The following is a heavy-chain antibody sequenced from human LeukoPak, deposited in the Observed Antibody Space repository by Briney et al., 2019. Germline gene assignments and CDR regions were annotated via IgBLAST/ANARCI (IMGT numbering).Heavy chain of an antibody. Sequence: GGSLRLSCAASGFTFSSYGMHWVRQAPGKGLEWVAVISYDGSNKYYADSVKGRFTISRDNSKNTLYLQMNSLRAEDTAVYYCAKDSGGKYQLLRDYYYGMDVWGQGTTVTVSS. CDR3: AKDSGGKYQLLRDYYYGMDV. CDR2: ISYDGSNK. V-gene: IGHV3-30*18. D-gene: IGHD2-2*01. CDR1: GFTFSSYG. J-gene: IGHJ6*02.